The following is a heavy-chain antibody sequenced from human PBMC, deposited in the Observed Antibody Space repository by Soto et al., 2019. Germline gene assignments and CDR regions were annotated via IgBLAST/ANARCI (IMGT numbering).Heavy chain of an antibody. Sequence: GGSLRLSCAAPGFTFSSYAMSWVRQAPGRGLEWVSAISGSGGSTYYADSVKGRFTISRDNSKNTLYLQMNSLRAEVTAVYYCAKGVYSSLFDYWGQGTLVTVSS. D-gene: IGHD6-13*01. J-gene: IGHJ4*02. CDR1: GFTFSSYA. V-gene: IGHV3-23*01. CDR2: ISGSGGST. CDR3: AKGVYSSLFDY.